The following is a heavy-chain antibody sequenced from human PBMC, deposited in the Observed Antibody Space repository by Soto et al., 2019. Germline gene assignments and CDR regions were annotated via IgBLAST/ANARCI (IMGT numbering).Heavy chain of an antibody. CDR2: IYWDDDK. Sequence: QITLKESGPTLVKPTQTLTLTCTFSGFSLSTSGVGVGWIRQPPGKALEWLALIYWDDDKRYSPSLESRLTITKDTSKNQVVLSITNMDPVDTGTYFCAHRLTGIWFDTWVHGTLVTVSS. J-gene: IGHJ5*01. CDR3: AHRLTGIWFDT. D-gene: IGHD6-13*01. CDR1: GFSLSTSGVG. V-gene: IGHV2-5*02.